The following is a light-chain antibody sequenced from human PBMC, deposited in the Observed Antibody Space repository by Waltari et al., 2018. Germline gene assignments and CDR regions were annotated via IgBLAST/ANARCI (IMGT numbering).Light chain of an antibody. Sequence: QSVLTQPPSASGTPGQRVTISCSGSSSNIGSNHVHWYQQVPGTAPKLLIYRNDQRPSGVPERFSGSKSGNTASLAISGLQAEDEGDYYCGAWGDSMRWVFGGGTKLTVL. CDR1: SSNIGSNH. J-gene: IGLJ3*02. V-gene: IGLV1-47*01. CDR2: RND. CDR3: GAWGDSMRWV.